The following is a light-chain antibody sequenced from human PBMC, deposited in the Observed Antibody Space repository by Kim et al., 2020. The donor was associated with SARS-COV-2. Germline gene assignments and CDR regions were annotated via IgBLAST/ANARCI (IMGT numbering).Light chain of an antibody. J-gene: IGLJ2*01. CDR3: NSRDSSGNRVG. V-gene: IGLV3-19*01. Sequence: SSELTQDPAVSVALGQTVRITCQGDSLRSYYASWYQQKPGQAPVLVIYGKNNRPSGIPDRSSGSSSGNTASLTITGAQAEDEADYYCNSRDSSGNRVGFG. CDR1: SLRSYY. CDR2: GKN.